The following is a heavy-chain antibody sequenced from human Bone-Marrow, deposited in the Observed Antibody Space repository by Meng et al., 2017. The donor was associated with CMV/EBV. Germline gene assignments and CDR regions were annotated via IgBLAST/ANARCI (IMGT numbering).Heavy chain of an antibody. D-gene: IGHD6-6*01. J-gene: IGHJ6*02. CDR2: VSAYDGNT. Sequence: ASVKVSCKAPGYLFTNYGITWVRQGPGQGLEWGGWVSAYDGNTVYAQKFYGRITMTTDTSTTTGNMEVRSLRSDVTAIYYCARDIIAARPGFYHYGMAVCGQGTTVTVSS. CDR1: GYLFTNYG. V-gene: IGHV1-18*01. CDR3: ARDIIAARPGFYHYGMAV.